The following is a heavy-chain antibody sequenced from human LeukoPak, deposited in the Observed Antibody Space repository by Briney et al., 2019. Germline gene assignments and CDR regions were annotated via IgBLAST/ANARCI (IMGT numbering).Heavy chain of an antibody. CDR3: ATNGRITIFGVVNQFFDY. V-gene: IGHV4-39*01. J-gene: IGHJ4*02. D-gene: IGHD3-3*01. CDR1: GGSISSSSYY. CDR2: IYYSGST. Sequence: SSETLSLTCTVSGGSISSSSYYWGWIRQLPGKGLEWIGSIYYSGSTYYNPSLKSRVTISVDTSKNQFSLKLSSVTAADTAVYYCATNGRITIFGVVNQFFDYWGQGTLVTVSS.